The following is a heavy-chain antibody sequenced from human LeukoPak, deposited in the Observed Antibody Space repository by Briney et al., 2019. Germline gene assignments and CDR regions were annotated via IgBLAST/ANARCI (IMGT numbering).Heavy chain of an antibody. J-gene: IGHJ4*02. Sequence: PSETLSLTCTVSGGSISSSSYYWSWIRQPPGKGLEWIGYIYHSGSTYYNPSLKSRVTISVDRSKNQFSLKLSSVTAADTAVYYCARDPAKKNYYDSSGYPDCWGQGTLVTVSS. V-gene: IGHV4-30-2*01. CDR3: ARDPAKKNYYDSSGYPDC. CDR2: IYHSGST. CDR1: GGSISSSSYY. D-gene: IGHD3-22*01.